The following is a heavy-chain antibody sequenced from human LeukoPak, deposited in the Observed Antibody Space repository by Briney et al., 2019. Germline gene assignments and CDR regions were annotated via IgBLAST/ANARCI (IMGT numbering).Heavy chain of an antibody. CDR1: GGTFSSYA. CDR2: IIPIFDIA. Sequence: ASVKVSCKASGGTFSSYAISWVRQAPGQGLEWMGRIIPIFDIANYAQKFQGRVTITADKSTSTAYMELSSLRSEDTAVYYCARDRSGYCSGGSCYSSTIPFDYWGQGTLVTVSS. CDR3: ARDRSGYCSGGSCYSSTIPFDY. D-gene: IGHD2-15*01. V-gene: IGHV1-69*04. J-gene: IGHJ4*02.